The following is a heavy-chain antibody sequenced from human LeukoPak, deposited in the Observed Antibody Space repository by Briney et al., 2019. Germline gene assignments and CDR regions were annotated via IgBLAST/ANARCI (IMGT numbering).Heavy chain of an antibody. CDR2: INPNSGGT. D-gene: IGHD3-10*01. CDR3: ARVMFRVRGVIADDWFDP. Sequence: VASVKVSCKASGYTFTSYDINWVRQATGQGLEWMGWINPNSGGTNYAQKFQGRVTMTRDTSISTAYMELSRLRSDDTAVYYCARVMFRVRGVIADDWFDPWGQGTLVTVSS. V-gene: IGHV1-2*02. J-gene: IGHJ5*02. CDR1: GYTFTSYD.